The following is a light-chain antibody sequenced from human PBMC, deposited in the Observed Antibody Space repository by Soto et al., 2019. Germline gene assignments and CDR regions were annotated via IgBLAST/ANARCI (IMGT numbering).Light chain of an antibody. Sequence: DKVMTQSPATLSVSPGERATLSCRASQNISSNLAWYQQKPGQAPRVLIDGASTRATGIPARFSGSGSGTEFTLTISSPQSEDFAVYYCQQYNNWLWTFGQGTKVEIK. J-gene: IGKJ1*01. CDR2: GAS. CDR3: QQYNNWLWT. V-gene: IGKV3-15*01. CDR1: QNISSN.